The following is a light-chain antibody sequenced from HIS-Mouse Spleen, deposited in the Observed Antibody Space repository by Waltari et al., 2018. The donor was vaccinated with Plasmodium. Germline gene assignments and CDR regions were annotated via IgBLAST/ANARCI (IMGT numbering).Light chain of an antibody. V-gene: IGKV3-20*01. CDR2: GAS. J-gene: IGKJ4*01. CDR1: QGVSSSY. Sequence: EIVLTQSPGTLSLSPGDSATLSCRASQGVSSSYLAWYQQKPGQAPRLLIYGASSRATGIPDRFSGSGSGTDFTLTISRLEPEDFAVYYCQQYGSSPPLTFGGGTKVEIK. CDR3: QQYGSSPPLT.